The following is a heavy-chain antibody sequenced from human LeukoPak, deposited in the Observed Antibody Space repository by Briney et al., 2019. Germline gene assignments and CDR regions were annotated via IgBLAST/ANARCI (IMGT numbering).Heavy chain of an antibody. CDR2: ISYDGSNK. D-gene: IGHD1-26*01. CDR1: GFTFSSYA. Sequence: GSLRLSCAASGFTFSSYAMHWVRQAPGKGLEWVAVISYDGSNKYYADSVKGRFTISRDNSKNTLYLQMNSLRAEDTAVYYCARDRGSYYFDYWGQGTLVTVSS. CDR3: ARDRGSYYFDY. V-gene: IGHV3-30-3*01. J-gene: IGHJ4*02.